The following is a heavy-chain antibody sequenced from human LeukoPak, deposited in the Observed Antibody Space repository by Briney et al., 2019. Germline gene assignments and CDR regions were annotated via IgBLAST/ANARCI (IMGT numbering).Heavy chain of an antibody. J-gene: IGHJ3*02. V-gene: IGHV3-15*01. D-gene: IGHD4-17*01. Sequence: GGSLRLSCAASGFTFSNAWMSWVRQAPGKGLEWVGRIKSKTDGGTTDYAAPVKGRFTISRDDSKNTLYPQMNSLKTEDTAVYYCTTPPYGDYEGAFDIWGQGTMVTVSS. CDR1: GFTFSNAW. CDR3: TTPPYGDYEGAFDI. CDR2: IKSKTDGGTT.